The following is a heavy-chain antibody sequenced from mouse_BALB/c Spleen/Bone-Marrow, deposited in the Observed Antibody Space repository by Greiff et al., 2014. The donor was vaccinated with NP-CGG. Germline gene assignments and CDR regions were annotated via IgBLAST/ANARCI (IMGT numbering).Heavy chain of an antibody. CDR3: ARRFGNSPRDSAMVN. CDR1: GFNIKDTY. V-gene: IGHV14-3*02. Sequence: EVKLMESGADLVKPGASVKLSCTASGFNIKDTYIHWVKQRPEQGLEWIGRVDPANGNTKYAPKCQGKATITADTSSNTAYLRLSSLTSEDTAAYYCARRFGNSPRDSAMVNWGRGTSVTVSS. D-gene: IGHD2-1*01. CDR2: VDPANGNT. J-gene: IGHJ4*01.